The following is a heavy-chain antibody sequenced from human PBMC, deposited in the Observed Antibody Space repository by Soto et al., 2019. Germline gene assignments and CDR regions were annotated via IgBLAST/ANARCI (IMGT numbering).Heavy chain of an antibody. CDR3: ARGRQAAPHYYYYMDV. CDR2: IIPIFGTA. J-gene: IGHJ6*03. V-gene: IGHV1-69*13. D-gene: IGHD6-6*01. Sequence: GASVKVSCKASGGTFSSYAISWVRQAPGQGLEWMGGIIPIFGTANYAQKFQGRVTITADESTSTAYMELSSLRSEDTAVYYCARGRQAAPHYYYYMDVWGKGTTVTVSS. CDR1: GGTFSSYA.